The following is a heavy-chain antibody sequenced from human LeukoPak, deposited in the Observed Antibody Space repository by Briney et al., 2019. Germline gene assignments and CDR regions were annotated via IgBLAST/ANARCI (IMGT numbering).Heavy chain of an antibody. V-gene: IGHV3-23*01. CDR1: GFTSGIYA. CDR3: GKEVERHFDLKY. Sequence: GGSLRLSCAASGFTSGIYAVSWVRPAPGKGLEWVSAFSGGGDSYYADSVKGRFTISRDNSKKILYLQMNSLRAEDTAVYYCGKEVERHFDLKYWGQGTLVTVSS. J-gene: IGHJ4*02. CDR2: FSGGGDS.